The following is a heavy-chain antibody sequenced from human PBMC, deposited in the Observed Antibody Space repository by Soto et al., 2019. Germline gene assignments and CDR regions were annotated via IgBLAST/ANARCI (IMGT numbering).Heavy chain of an antibody. V-gene: IGHV2-70*01. Sequence: GPALVNPTQTLTLTCTFSGFSLSTSGMCVSWIRQPPGKALEWLALIDWDDDKYYSTSLKTRLTISKDTPKNQVVLTMTNMDPVDTATYYCARTFRNYYDSSGYYSEDWGQGTLVTVSS. CDR3: ARTFRNYYDSSGYYSED. CDR2: IDWDDDK. D-gene: IGHD3-22*01. CDR1: GFSLSTSGMC. J-gene: IGHJ4*02.